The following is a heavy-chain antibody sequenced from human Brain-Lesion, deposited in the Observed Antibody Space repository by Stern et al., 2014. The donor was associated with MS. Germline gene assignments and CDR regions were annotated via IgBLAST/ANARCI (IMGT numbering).Heavy chain of an antibody. V-gene: IGHV1-24*01. J-gene: IGHJ4*02. Sequence: VPLVESGAEVKKPGASVKVSCKVSGYTLTELSMHWVRQAPRKGLEWMGGFDPEDGKTIYAQKFQGRVTMTEDTSTDTAYMELSSLRSEDTAVYYCATLSPGAGGNYYRHFDYWGQGTLVTVSS. D-gene: IGHD1-26*01. CDR1: GYTLTELS. CDR3: ATLSPGAGGNYYRHFDY. CDR2: FDPEDGKT.